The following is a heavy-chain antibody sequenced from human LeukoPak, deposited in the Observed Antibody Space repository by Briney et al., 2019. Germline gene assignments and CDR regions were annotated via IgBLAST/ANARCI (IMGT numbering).Heavy chain of an antibody. D-gene: IGHD5-12*01. CDR3: AKDWGYSGYDSLDY. V-gene: IGHV3-9*01. Sequence: GGSLRLSCAASGFTFDDYAMHWVRHAPGKGLEWVSGISWNSGSIGYADSVKGRFTISRDNAKNSLYLQMNSLRAEDTALYYCAKDWGYSGYDSLDYWGQGTLVTVSS. CDR1: GFTFDDYA. CDR2: ISWNSGSI. J-gene: IGHJ4*02.